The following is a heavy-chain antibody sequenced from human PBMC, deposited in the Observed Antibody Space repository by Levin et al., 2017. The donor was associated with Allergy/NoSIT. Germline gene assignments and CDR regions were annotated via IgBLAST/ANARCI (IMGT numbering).Heavy chain of an antibody. CDR3: AREDSIAAAGNPAAFDI. V-gene: IGHV3-30-3*01. Sequence: GESLKISCAASGFTFSSYAMHWVRQAPDKGLEWVAVISYDGSNKYYADSVKGRFTISRDNSKNTLYLQMNSLRAEDTAVYYCAREDSIAAAGNPAAFDIWGQGTMVTVSS. CDR2: ISYDGSNK. D-gene: IGHD6-13*01. CDR1: GFTFSSYA. J-gene: IGHJ3*02.